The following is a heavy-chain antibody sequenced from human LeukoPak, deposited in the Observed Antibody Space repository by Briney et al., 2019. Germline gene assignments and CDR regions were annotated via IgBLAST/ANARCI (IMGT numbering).Heavy chain of an antibody. CDR1: GFTFSNYA. Sequence: GSLRLSCAASGFTFSNYAMSWVRQAPGKGLEWVSAISANGGGTYYADSVKGRFTISRDNSKNTLYLQMNSLRAEDTAVYYCAKGSSPFDYWGQGTLVTVSS. V-gene: IGHV3-23*01. D-gene: IGHD6-13*01. J-gene: IGHJ4*02. CDR2: ISANGGGT. CDR3: AKGSSPFDY.